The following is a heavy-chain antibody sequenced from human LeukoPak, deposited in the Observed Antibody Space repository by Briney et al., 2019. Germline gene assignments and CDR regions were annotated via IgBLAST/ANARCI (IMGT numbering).Heavy chain of an antibody. CDR2: IYYSGST. J-gene: IGHJ4*02. Sequence: SETLSLTCTVSGGSISSSSYYWGWTRQPPGKGLEWIGSIYYSGSTYYNPSLKSRVTISVDTSKNQFSLKLSSVTAADTAVYYCAIEYYDFWSGYTLGDYWGQGTLVTVSS. CDR3: AIEYYDFWSGYTLGDY. CDR1: GGSISSSSYY. V-gene: IGHV4-39*01. D-gene: IGHD3-3*01.